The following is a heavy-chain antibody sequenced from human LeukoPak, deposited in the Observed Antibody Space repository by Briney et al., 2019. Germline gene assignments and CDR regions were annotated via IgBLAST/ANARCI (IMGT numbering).Heavy chain of an antibody. CDR2: VSSSDSTT. V-gene: IGHV3-11*04. CDR1: GFIFSDYY. J-gene: IGHJ3*02. Sequence: PGGSLRLSCAASGFIFSDYYMSWIRQAPGKGLEWVSYVSSSDSTTYYAGSVKGRFTISRDNAKNSLYLQMNSLRAEDTAVYYCAREDLVYCSGGSCDGAFDIWGQGTMVTVSS. CDR3: AREDLVYCSGGSCDGAFDI. D-gene: IGHD2-15*01.